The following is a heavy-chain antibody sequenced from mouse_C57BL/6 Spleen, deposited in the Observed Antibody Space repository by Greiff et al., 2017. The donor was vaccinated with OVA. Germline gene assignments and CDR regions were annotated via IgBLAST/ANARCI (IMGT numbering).Heavy chain of an antibody. D-gene: IGHD4-1*01. CDR2: INPNNGGT. V-gene: IGHV1-26*01. CDR1: GYTFTDYY. CDR3: ARSAGTNYFDY. J-gene: IGHJ2*01. Sequence: VQLKQSGPELVKPGASVKISCKASGYTFTDYYMNWVKQSHGKSLEWIGDINPNNGGTSYNQKFKGKATLTVDKSSSTAYMELRSLTSEDSAVYYCARSAGTNYFDYWGQGTTLTVSA.